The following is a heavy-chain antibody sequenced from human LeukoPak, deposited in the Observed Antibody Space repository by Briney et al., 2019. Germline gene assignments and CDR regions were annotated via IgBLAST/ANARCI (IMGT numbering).Heavy chain of an antibody. CDR2: IAVGSGNT. Sequence: GASVKVSCKASGFTFSSSVIQWIRQARGQRLEWIGWIAVGSGNTNYAQKFQERVTITRDMSTSTAYMELSSLRSEDTAVYYCAVRDYDFWRGYHSWGQGTLVTVSS. D-gene: IGHD3-3*01. J-gene: IGHJ4*02. CDR1: GFTFSSSV. CDR3: AVRDYDFWRGYHS. V-gene: IGHV1-58*02.